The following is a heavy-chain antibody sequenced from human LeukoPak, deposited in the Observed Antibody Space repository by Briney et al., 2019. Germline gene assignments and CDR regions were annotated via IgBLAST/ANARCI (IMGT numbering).Heavy chain of an antibody. D-gene: IGHD4-11*01. Sequence: GESLKISCKGSGYSFTSYWIGWVRQMPGKGLEWMGIIYPGDSDTRYSPSFQGQVTISADTSISTAYLQWSSLKASDTAMYYCARGPVQEQHDFDYWGQGTLVTVSS. CDR1: GYSFTSYW. V-gene: IGHV5-51*01. CDR3: ARGPVQEQHDFDY. CDR2: IYPGDSDT. J-gene: IGHJ4*02.